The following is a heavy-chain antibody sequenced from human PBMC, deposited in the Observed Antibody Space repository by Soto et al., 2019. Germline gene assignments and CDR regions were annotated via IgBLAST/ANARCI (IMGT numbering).Heavy chain of an antibody. CDR3: AKAWDIVIGPAAMSYYYYHMDV. CDR1: GFTFSSYA. V-gene: IGHV3-23*01. Sequence: GGSLRLSCVASGFTFSSYAMSWVRQAPGKGLEWVSVISGSADSTYYADSVKGRFTISRDNSKNTLYLQMNSLRAEDTAVYYCAKAWDIVIGPAAMSYYYYHMDVWGKGTTVTVSS. CDR2: ISGSADST. J-gene: IGHJ6*03. D-gene: IGHD2-2*01.